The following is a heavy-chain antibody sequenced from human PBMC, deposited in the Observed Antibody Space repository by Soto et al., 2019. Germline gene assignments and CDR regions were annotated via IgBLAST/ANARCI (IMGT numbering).Heavy chain of an antibody. CDR3: ARETGTYYYYYCMDV. V-gene: IGHV1-3*01. J-gene: IGHJ6*03. CDR1: GYTFTSYA. D-gene: IGHD1-1*01. Sequence: GASVKVSCKASGYTFTSYAMHWVRQAPGQRLEWMGWINAGNGNTKYSQKFQGRVTITRDTSASTAYMELSSLRSEDTAVYYCARETGTYYYYYCMDVWGKGTTVTVSS. CDR2: INAGNGNT.